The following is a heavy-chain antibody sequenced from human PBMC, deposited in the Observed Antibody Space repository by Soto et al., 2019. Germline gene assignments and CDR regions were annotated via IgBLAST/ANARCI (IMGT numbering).Heavy chain of an antibody. CDR2: ISAYSGST. Sequence: ASVKVSCKASGYTFTSYGISWVRQAPGQGLEWMGWISAYSGSTNYAQKLQGRVTMTTDTSISTAYMELSRLRSDDTAVYYCARGWATKGYYYYMDVWGKGTTVTVSS. CDR1: GYTFTSYG. D-gene: IGHD5-12*01. CDR3: ARGWATKGYYYYMDV. V-gene: IGHV1-18*01. J-gene: IGHJ6*03.